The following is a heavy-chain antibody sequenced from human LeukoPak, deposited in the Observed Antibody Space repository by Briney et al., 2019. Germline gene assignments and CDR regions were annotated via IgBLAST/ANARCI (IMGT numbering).Heavy chain of an antibody. J-gene: IGHJ3*02. Sequence: PGGSLRLSCVASGFTFSGYGMHWVRQAPGKGLEWVALIWYDGTNKYYGDSVKGRFTISRDNSKNTLYLQMNSLRAEGTAVYYCARGRFGELSVATFDIWGQGTMVTVSS. CDR2: IWYDGTNK. V-gene: IGHV3-33*01. CDR3: ARGRFGELSVATFDI. CDR1: GFTFSGYG. D-gene: IGHD3-10*01.